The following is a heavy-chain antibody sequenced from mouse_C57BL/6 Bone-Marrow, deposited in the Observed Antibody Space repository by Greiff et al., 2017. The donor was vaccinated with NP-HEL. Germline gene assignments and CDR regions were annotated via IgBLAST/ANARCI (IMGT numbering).Heavy chain of an antibody. CDR1: GFNIKDDY. CDR3: TTGAAQGYYFDY. D-gene: IGHD3-2*02. CDR2: IDPENGDT. J-gene: IGHJ2*01. V-gene: IGHV14-4*01. Sequence: EVQLVESGAELVRPGASVKLSCTASGFNIKDDYMHWVKQRPEQGLEWIGWIDPENGDTEYASKFQGKATITADTSSNTAYLQLSSLTSEDTAVYYCTTGAAQGYYFDYWGQGTTLTVSS.